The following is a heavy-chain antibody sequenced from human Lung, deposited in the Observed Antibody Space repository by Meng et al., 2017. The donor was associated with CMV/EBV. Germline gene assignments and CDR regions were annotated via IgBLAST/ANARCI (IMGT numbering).Heavy chain of an antibody. V-gene: IGHV1-8*01. D-gene: IGHD5-18*01. J-gene: IGHJ6*02. Sequence: SXXVSXKASGYTFTSYDINWVRQATGQGLEWMGWMNPNSGNTGYAQKCQGRVTMTRNTSISTAYMELSSLRSEDTAVYYCARGKGSYYYYYGMDVWGPGIXV. CDR3: ARGKGSYYYYYGMDV. CDR1: GYTFTSYD. CDR2: MNPNSGNT.